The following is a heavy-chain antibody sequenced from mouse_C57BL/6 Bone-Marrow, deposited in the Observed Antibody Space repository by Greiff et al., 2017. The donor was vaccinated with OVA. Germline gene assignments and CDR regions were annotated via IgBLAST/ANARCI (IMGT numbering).Heavy chain of an antibody. Sequence: QVTLKESGPGILQPSQTLSLSCSFSGFSLSTYGMGVGWLRQPSGKGLVWLVHIWWDDTKYNNPALKSRLTISKDTSKNQVFLKIAKMDTADTATYYGARPRNYVNYFDYWGQGTTLTVSS. V-gene: IGHV8-8*01. CDR3: ARPRNYVNYFDY. J-gene: IGHJ2*01. D-gene: IGHD2-1*01. CDR2: IWWDDTK. CDR1: GFSLSTYGMG.